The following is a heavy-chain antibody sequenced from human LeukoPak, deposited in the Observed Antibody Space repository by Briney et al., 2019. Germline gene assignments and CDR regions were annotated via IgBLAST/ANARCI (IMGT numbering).Heavy chain of an antibody. J-gene: IGHJ4*02. CDR3: ARELYYEGYFDY. V-gene: IGHV4-39*07. Sequence: SQTLSLTCTVSGGSISSSSYYWGWLRQPPGKGLEWIGSIYYSGSTYYNPSLKSRVTISVDTSKNQFSLKLSSVTAADTAVYYWARELYYEGYFDYWGQGTLVTVSS. CDR1: GGSISSSSYY. D-gene: IGHD3-3*01. CDR2: IYYSGST.